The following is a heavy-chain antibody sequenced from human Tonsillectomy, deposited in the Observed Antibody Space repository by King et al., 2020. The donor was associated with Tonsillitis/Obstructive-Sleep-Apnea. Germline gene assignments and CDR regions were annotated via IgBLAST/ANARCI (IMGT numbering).Heavy chain of an antibody. Sequence: VQLVQSGAEVKKPGESLKISCKGSGYTFTSYWIGWVRQMPGKGLDWMGIIYPGDSDTSYSPSFQGQVTISADQSISTAYLQWSSLKASDTAMYYCAREGYDFWSGYPSRAFDIWGQGTMVTVSS. V-gene: IGHV5-51*01. CDR2: IYPGDSDT. CDR3: AREGYDFWSGYPSRAFDI. J-gene: IGHJ3*02. CDR1: GYTFTSYW. D-gene: IGHD3-3*01.